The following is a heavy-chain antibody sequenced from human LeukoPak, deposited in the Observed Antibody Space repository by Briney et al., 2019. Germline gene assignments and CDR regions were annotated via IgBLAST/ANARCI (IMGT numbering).Heavy chain of an antibody. V-gene: IGHV3-7*01. CDR2: IKEDGSDK. CDR1: GFTFSSYA. CDR3: VRESGVWSGLGIGRPLDV. Sequence: PGGSLRLSCAASGFTFSSYAMSWVRQAPGKGLEWVANIKEDGSDKYYVDSVKGRFTISRDNAENSLYLQMNSLRAEDTAIYYCVRESGVWSGLGIGRPLDVWGKGTTVTVSS. J-gene: IGHJ6*04. D-gene: IGHD3-3*01.